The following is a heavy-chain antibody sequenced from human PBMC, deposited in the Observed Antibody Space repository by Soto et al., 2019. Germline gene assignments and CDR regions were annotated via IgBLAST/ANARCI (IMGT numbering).Heavy chain of an antibody. V-gene: IGHV4-34*01. CDR3: ARGRRGGYYLNY. CDR2: INHSGST. J-gene: IGHJ4*02. D-gene: IGHD3-10*01. CDR1: GGSFSGYY. Sequence: SETLSLTCAVYGGSFSGYYWSWIRQPPGKGLEWIGEINHSGSTNYNPSLKSRVTISVDTSKNQFSLKLSSVTAADTAVYYCARGRRGGYYLNYWGQGTLVTVSS.